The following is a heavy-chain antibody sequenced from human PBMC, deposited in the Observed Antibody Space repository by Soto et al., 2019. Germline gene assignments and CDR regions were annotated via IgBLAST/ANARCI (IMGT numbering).Heavy chain of an antibody. D-gene: IGHD2-15*01. V-gene: IGHV3-30-3*01. CDR2: ISNDGANK. CDR3: ARRQWSYFDY. Sequence: GGSLRLSCAASGFSFHTFSMHWVRQAPGKGLEWVAVISNDGANKYYADSVKGRFTISRDNSKNTLYLLMNSLKIEDTAVYYCARRQWSYFDYWGQGTLVTVSS. CDR1: GFSFHTFS. J-gene: IGHJ4*02.